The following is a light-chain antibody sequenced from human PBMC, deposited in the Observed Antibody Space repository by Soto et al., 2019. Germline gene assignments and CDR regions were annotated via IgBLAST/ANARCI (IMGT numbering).Light chain of an antibody. Sequence: EVVMTQSPATLSVSPGERATLSCMASQSVSSNLAWYQQKPGQAPRLLIYGASTRAAGIPARFSGSGSGTDFTLTISRLEPEDFAVYYCQQFSSYPLTFGGGTKVDIK. V-gene: IGKV3-15*01. CDR1: QSVSSN. CDR2: GAS. J-gene: IGKJ4*01. CDR3: QQFSSYPLT.